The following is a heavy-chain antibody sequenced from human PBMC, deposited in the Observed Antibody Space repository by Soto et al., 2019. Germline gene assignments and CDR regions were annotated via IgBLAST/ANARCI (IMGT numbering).Heavy chain of an antibody. D-gene: IGHD3-10*01. CDR1: GFTFSSYS. CDR2: ISSSSSYI. J-gene: IGHJ5*02. CDR3: ARDSGGGGPFNWSDP. V-gene: IGHV3-21*01. Sequence: GGSLRLSCAASGFTFSSYSMNWVRQAPGKGLEWVSSISSSSSYIYYADSVKGRFTISRDNAKNSLYLQMNSLRAEDTAVYYCARDSGGGGPFNWSDPWGQGTLVTVSS.